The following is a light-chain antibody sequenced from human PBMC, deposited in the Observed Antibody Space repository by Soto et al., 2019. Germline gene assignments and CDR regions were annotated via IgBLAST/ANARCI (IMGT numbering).Light chain of an antibody. CDR2: AAS. CDR1: QSISSY. CDR3: QQSYSTPLVT. J-gene: IGKJ5*01. V-gene: IGKV1-39*01. Sequence: DIQMTQSPSSLSASVGDRVTITCRASQSISSYLNWYQQKPGKAPKLLIYAASSLQSGVPSRFSGSGSGTDFTLNISSLQPEDFATYYCQQSYSTPLVTFGQETRLQIK.